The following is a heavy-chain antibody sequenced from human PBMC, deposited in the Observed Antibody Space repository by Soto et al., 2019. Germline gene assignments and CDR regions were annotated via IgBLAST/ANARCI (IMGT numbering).Heavy chain of an antibody. CDR2: ISGYNGHT. J-gene: IGHJ5*02. V-gene: IGHV1-18*01. CDR3: ARATRGYGGYGSPFDP. CDR1: GYTFSSYG. D-gene: IGHD2-2*01. Sequence: GASVKVSCKASGYTFSSYGISWVRQAPGQGLEYMAWISGYNGHTHYAQNLQGRVVMTTDTFTSTAYMELRSLRSDDTAVYYCARATRGYGGYGSPFDPGGQGTLVTVS.